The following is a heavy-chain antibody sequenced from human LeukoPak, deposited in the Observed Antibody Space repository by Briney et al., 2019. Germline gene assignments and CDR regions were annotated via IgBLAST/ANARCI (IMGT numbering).Heavy chain of an antibody. CDR2: IYYSGST. Sequence: PSETLSLTCTVSRGSISSYYWSWIRQPPGKGLEWIGYIYYSGSTNYNPSLKSRVTISVDTSKNQFSLKLSSVTAADTAVYYCARGPGLSPGGSSWYMDYYYYYMDVWGKGTTVTISS. V-gene: IGHV4-59*01. D-gene: IGHD6-13*01. CDR3: ARGPGLSPGGSSWYMDYYYYYMDV. CDR1: RGSISSYY. J-gene: IGHJ6*03.